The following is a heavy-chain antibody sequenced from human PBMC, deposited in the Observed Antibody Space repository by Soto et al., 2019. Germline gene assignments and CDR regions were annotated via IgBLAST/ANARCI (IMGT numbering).Heavy chain of an antibody. CDR3: GRDINEGTAAAGPEY. D-gene: IGHD6-13*01. Sequence: EASVEASSKAPGYAFTSNYINWVRQANRQGLEWMGWISAYNGNTSYAQNFQGRVTMTRDTSTSTVYMEMSSLRPEDTAVYYCGRDINEGTAAAGPEYWGQGTLVTVSS. V-gene: IGHV1-18*01. J-gene: IGHJ4*02. CDR1: GYAFTSNY. CDR2: ISAYNGNT.